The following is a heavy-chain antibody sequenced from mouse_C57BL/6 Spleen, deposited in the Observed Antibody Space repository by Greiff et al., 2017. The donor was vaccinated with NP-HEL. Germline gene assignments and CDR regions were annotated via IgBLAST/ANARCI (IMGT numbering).Heavy chain of an antibody. D-gene: IGHD2-4*01. Sequence: EVKLMESGPGLVKPSQSLSLTCSVTGYSITSGYYWNWIRQFPGNKLEWMGYISYDGSNNSNPSLKNRISITRDTSKNQFFLKLNSVTTEDTATYYCASGDYDGYAMDYWGQGTSVTVSS. CDR2: ISYDGSN. J-gene: IGHJ4*01. CDR3: ASGDYDGYAMDY. V-gene: IGHV3-6*01. CDR1: GYSITSGYY.